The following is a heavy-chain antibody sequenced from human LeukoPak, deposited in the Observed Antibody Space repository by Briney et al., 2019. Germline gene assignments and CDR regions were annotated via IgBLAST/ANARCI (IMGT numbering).Heavy chain of an antibody. CDR1: GFTFSSYV. D-gene: IGHD3-10*01. CDR3: AKDWVVRGVISY. Sequence: PGRSLRLSCAASGFTFSSYVMHWVRQAPGKGLEWVAGISYDGNNKYYAESVKGRFTISRDNSKNTLYLQMNCLRDEDTAVYYCAKDWVVRGVISYWGQGTLVTVSS. CDR2: ISYDGNNK. V-gene: IGHV3-30*18. J-gene: IGHJ4*02.